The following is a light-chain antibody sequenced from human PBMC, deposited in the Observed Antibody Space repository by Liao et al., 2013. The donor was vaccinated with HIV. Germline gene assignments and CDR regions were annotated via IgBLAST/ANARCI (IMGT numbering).Light chain of an antibody. CDR2: KDF. Sequence: YVLTQPPSVSVAPGQTAVMTCGGNNIRSRGVHWYQQKPGQAPLLMIFKDFERPSGIPERFSGSTSGTRVTLTISDVQAGDEADYFCQSLDSSGAVVFGGGTKLSVL. J-gene: IGLJ2*01. V-gene: IGLV3-21*01. CDR1: NIRSRG. CDR3: QSLDSSGAVV.